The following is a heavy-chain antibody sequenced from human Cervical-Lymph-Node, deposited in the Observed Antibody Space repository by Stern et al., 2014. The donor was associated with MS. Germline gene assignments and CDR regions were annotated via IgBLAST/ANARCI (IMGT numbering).Heavy chain of an antibody. CDR2: ISWDGGST. J-gene: IGHJ4*02. CDR1: GFTFDDYT. V-gene: IGHV3-43*01. Sequence: EVQLVGSGGVVVQPGGSLRLSCAASGFTFDDYTMHWVRQAPGKGLEWVSLISWDGGSTYYADSVKGRFTISRDNSKNSLYLQMNSLRTEDTALYYCAKPITMIVVAESSYFDYWGQGTLVTVSS. CDR3: AKPITMIVVAESSYFDY. D-gene: IGHD3-22*01.